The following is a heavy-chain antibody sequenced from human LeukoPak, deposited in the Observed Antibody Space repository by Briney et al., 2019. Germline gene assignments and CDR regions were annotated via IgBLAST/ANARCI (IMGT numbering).Heavy chain of an antibody. CDR1: GGSFSGYY. CDR3: ASPWDF. J-gene: IGHJ4*02. Sequence: SETLSLTCAVYGGSFSGYYWGWIRQPPGKGLEWIGEINHSGSTNYNPSLKSRVIISVDTSKNQFSLKLSSVTAADTAVYYCASPWDFWGQGTLVTVSS. V-gene: IGHV4-34*01. CDR2: INHSGST.